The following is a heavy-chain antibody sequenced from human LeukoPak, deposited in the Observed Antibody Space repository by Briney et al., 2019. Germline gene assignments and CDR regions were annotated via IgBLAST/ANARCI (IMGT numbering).Heavy chain of an antibody. CDR3: ATGSGPIQLWSNLDY. V-gene: IGHV3-23*01. D-gene: IGHD5-18*01. J-gene: IGHJ4*02. CDR2: ICGGGGSS. CDR1: GFTFTICA. Sequence: GGSLRLSCAASGFTFTICAMSWVRQAPGKGLGWVSGICGGGGSSNYAGPVKGRFTISRANPKNTSYLQMNSLRAEDTAVYYCATGSGPIQLWSNLDYWGEGTLVTVSS.